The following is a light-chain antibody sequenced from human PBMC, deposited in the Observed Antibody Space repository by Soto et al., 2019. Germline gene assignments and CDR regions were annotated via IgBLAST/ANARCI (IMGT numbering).Light chain of an antibody. J-gene: IGKJ1*01. Sequence: EIVITQSPVTLSVSPGERATLSLRASQRFRGNLAWYQQKPGQAPSLLIYGAFTRATGIPARFSGTGSGTEFTLTISSLQSEDFALYYCQQYNDWPLTFGQGTKVDI. V-gene: IGKV3-15*01. CDR2: GAF. CDR3: QQYNDWPLT. CDR1: QRFRGN.